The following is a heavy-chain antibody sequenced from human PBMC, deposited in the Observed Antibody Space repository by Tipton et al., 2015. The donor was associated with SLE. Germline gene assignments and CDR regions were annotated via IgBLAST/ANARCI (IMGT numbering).Heavy chain of an antibody. CDR3: ASLGYCSGGSCYSFDY. CDR1: GFTFGDYA. D-gene: IGHD2-15*01. J-gene: IGHJ4*02. Sequence: LRLSCTASGFTFGDYAMSWVRQAPGKGLEWIGEINHSGSTNYNPSLKSRVTISVDTSKNQFSLKLSSVTAADTAVYYCASLGYCSGGSCYSFDYWGQGTLVTVSS. V-gene: IGHV4-34*01. CDR2: INHSGST.